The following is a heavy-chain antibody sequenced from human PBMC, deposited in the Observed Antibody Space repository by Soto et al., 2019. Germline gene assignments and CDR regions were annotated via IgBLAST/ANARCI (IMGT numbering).Heavy chain of an antibody. Sequence: ASVKVSCKASGYTFTSYGISWVRQAPGQGLEWMGWISAYNGNTNYAQKLQGRVTMTTDTSTSTAYMELRSLRSDDTAVYYCARVGLRCSSTSRYLSDMYGMDVWGQGTTVTVSS. CDR1: GYTFTSYG. V-gene: IGHV1-18*01. D-gene: IGHD2-2*01. CDR3: ARVGLRCSSTSRYLSDMYGMDV. CDR2: ISAYNGNT. J-gene: IGHJ6*02.